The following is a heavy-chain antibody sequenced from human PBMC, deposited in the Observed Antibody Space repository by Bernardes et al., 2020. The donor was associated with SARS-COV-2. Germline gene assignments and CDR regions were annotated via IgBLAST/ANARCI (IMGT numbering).Heavy chain of an antibody. CDR2: INHRGNT. Sequence: TLSLTCAVYGGSFSGYYWSWIRQSPGKGLEWIGEINHRGNTNYNPSLKSRVSISVDTSKNQFSLKLSSVTAADTAVYYCARGQYCSSTSCPGLGWFDPWGQGTLVTVSS. D-gene: IGHD2-2*01. V-gene: IGHV4-34*01. CDR3: ARGQYCSSTSCPGLGWFDP. J-gene: IGHJ5*02. CDR1: GGSFSGYY.